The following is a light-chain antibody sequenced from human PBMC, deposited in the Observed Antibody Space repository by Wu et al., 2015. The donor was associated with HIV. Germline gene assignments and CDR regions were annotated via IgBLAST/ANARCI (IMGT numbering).Light chain of an antibody. CDR3: QQYASSPIT. CDR1: QRVSSNY. Sequence: ENVLTQSPGTLPVSPGERVTLSCKASQRVSSNYLAWYQQKPGQSPRLLISEASSRAADIPDRFSATGSGTDFTLTITSLDPEDFAVYFCQQYASSPITFGPGTRLEIK. CDR2: EAS. J-gene: IGKJ5*01. V-gene: IGKV3-20*01.